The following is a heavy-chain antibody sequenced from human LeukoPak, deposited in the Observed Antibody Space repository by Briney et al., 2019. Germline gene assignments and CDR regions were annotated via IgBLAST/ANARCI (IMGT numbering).Heavy chain of an antibody. J-gene: IGHJ4*02. V-gene: IGHV4-31*11. CDR2: IYYSGST. Sequence: PSQTLSLTCAVSGGSISSGGYYWSWIRQHSGKGLEWIGYIYYSGSTYYNPSLKSRVTISVDTSKNQFSLKLSSVTAADTAVYYCARHYRAAAGHFDYWGQGTLVTVSS. CDR3: ARHYRAAAGHFDY. D-gene: IGHD6-13*01. CDR1: GGSISSGGYY.